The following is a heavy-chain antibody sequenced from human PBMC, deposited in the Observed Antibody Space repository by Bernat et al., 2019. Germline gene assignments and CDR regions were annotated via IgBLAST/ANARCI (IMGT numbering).Heavy chain of an antibody. J-gene: IGHJ3*02. CDR1: GGSISSSSYY. D-gene: IGHD2-2*01. CDR2: IYYSGST. CDR3: ASCSSTSCYDGAFDI. V-gene: IGHV4-30-4*01. Sequence: QLQLQESGPGLVKPSETLSLTCTVSGGSISSSSYYWSWIRQPPGKGLEWIGYIYYSGSTYYNPSLKSRVTISVDTSKNQFSLKLSSVTAADTAVYYCASCSSTSCYDGAFDIWGQGTMVTVSS.